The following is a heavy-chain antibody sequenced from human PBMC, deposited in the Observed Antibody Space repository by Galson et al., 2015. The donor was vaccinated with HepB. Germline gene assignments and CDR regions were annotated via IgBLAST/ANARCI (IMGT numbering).Heavy chain of an antibody. CDR1: GDSVSGNSAA. D-gene: IGHD6-13*01. CDR3: ARASNEWYSSSWYGFDY. CDR2: TYYRSKWYN. Sequence: CAISGDSVSGNSAAWNWIRQSPSRGLEWLGRTYYRSKWYNDYAVSVKSRITINPDTSKNQFSLQLNSVTPEDTAVDYCARASNEWYSSSWYGFDYWGQGTLVTVSS. V-gene: IGHV6-1*01. J-gene: IGHJ4*02.